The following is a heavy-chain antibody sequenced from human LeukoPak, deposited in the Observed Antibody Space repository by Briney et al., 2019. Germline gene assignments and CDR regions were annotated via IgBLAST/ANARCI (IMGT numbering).Heavy chain of an antibody. CDR1: GGSISSGGYS. V-gene: IGHV4-30-2*03. CDR2: IYHSGST. CDR3: ARRSAIAFCSSTSCYGEFDY. Sequence: SETLSLTCAVSGGSISSGGYSWSWIRQPPGKGLEWIGYIYHSGSTYYNPSLKSRVTISVDTSKSQFSLKLSSVTAADTAVYYCARRSAIAFCSSTSCYGEFDYWGQGTLVTVSS. D-gene: IGHD2-2*01. J-gene: IGHJ4*02.